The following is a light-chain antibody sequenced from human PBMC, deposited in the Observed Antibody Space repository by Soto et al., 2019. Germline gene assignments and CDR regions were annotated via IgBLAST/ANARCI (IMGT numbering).Light chain of an antibody. Sequence: QSVLTQPASVSGSPGQSITISCTGTSSDVGSYNLVSWYQHHPGKAPKFIIYEDNKRPSGVSNRFSGSKSGSTASLTISGLQAEDEADYYCCAFVRSNALLFGGGTKVTVL. CDR3: CAFVRSNALL. J-gene: IGLJ2*01. CDR2: EDN. CDR1: SSDVGSYNL. V-gene: IGLV2-23*01.